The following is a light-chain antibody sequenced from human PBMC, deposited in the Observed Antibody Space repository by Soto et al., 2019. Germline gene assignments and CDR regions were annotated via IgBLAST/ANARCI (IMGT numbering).Light chain of an antibody. J-gene: IGKJ1*01. Sequence: EIVLTQSPGTLSLSPGEGATLSCRAGKGISSTFLACYQPKPGQAPRVLIYGASRRAAGIPDRFSGSGSGTDFTLTISRLEPEDFAVYYCQQYESSWTFGQGTKVEVK. V-gene: IGKV3-20*01. CDR3: QQYESSWT. CDR1: KGISSTF. CDR2: GAS.